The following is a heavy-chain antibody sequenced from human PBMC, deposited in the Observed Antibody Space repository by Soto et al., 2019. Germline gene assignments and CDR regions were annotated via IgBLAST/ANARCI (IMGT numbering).Heavy chain of an antibody. CDR1: GGTFSSYA. CDR2: VIPIFGTA. D-gene: IGHD3-3*01. CDR3: ASSGPLYYDFWSGDYGMDV. Sequence: SVKVSCKASGGTFSSYAISWVRQAPGQGLEWMGGVIPIFGTANYAQKFQGRVTITADESTSTAYMELSSLRSEDTAVYYCASSGPLYYDFWSGDYGMDVWGQGTTVTVSS. V-gene: IGHV1-69*13. J-gene: IGHJ6*02.